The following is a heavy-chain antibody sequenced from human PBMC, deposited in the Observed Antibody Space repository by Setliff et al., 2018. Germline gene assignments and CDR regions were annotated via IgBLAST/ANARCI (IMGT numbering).Heavy chain of an antibody. V-gene: IGHV3-23*01. Sequence: LRLSCVASGFTFSNYTINWVRQAPGQGLEWVSGISGGGINTDYADSVKGRFTISRDNAKDTLYLQMNSLRAEDTAVYYCAKDISRTGYYYFDYWGRGTLVTVSS. J-gene: IGHJ4*02. CDR3: AKDISRTGYYYFDY. CDR1: GFTFSNYT. D-gene: IGHD3-9*01. CDR2: ISGGGINT.